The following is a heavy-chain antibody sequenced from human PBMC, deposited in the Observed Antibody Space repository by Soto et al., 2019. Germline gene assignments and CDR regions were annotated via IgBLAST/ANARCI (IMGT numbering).Heavy chain of an antibody. V-gene: IGHV4-59*01. J-gene: IGHJ5*02. Sequence: ETLSLTCTVSGGSISSYYWSWIRQPPGKGLEWIGYIYYSGSTNYNPSLKSRVTISVDTSKNQFSLKLSSVTAADTAVYYCARGYYDFWSGYSGNNWFDPWGQGTLVTVSS. CDR2: IYYSGST. D-gene: IGHD3-3*01. CDR3: ARGYYDFWSGYSGNNWFDP. CDR1: GGSISSYY.